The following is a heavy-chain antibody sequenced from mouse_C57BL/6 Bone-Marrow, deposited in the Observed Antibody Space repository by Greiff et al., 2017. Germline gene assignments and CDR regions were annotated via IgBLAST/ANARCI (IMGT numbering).Heavy chain of an antibody. CDR2: IYPRDGST. CDR1: GYTFTDHT. CDR3: ARKGWGYAMDY. V-gene: IGHV1-78*01. Sequence: VHLVESDAELVKPGASVKISCKVSGYTFTDHTIHWMKQRPEQGLEWIGYIYPRDGSTKYNEKFKGKATLTADKSSSTAYMQLNSLTSEDSAVYLCARKGWGYAMDYWGQGTSVTVSS. J-gene: IGHJ4*01. D-gene: IGHD1-1*02.